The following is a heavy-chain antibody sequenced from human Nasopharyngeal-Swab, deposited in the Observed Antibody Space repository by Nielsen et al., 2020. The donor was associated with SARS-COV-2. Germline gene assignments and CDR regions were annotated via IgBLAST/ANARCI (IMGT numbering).Heavy chain of an antibody. Sequence: WIRQPPGKGLEWVSYISSSGNTIYYADSVKGRFTISRDSAKNSLFLQMNSLRAEDTVVYYCAKPLKNYYDSSGPYDGFNIWGQGTLVTVSS. V-gene: IGHV3-11*04. J-gene: IGHJ3*02. D-gene: IGHD3-22*01. CDR2: ISSSGNTI. CDR3: AKPLKNYYDSSGPYDGFNI.